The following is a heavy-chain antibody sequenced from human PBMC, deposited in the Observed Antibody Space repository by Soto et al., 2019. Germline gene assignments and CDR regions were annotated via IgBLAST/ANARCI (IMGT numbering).Heavy chain of an antibody. D-gene: IGHD4-17*01. CDR3: ARYGDSGVGAFDI. J-gene: IGHJ3*02. Sequence: GGSLRLSCAASGFTFSSYGMHWVRQAPGKGLEWVAVIWYDGSNKYYADSVKGRFTISRDNSKNTLYLQMNSLRAEDTAVYYCARYGDSGVGAFDIWGQGTMVTVSS. CDR2: IWYDGSNK. V-gene: IGHV3-33*01. CDR1: GFTFSSYG.